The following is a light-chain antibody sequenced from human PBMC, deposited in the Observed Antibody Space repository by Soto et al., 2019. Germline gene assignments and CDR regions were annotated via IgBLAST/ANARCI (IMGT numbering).Light chain of an antibody. J-gene: IGKJ4*01. CDR1: QSINNN. CDR3: QQYNDWPLT. Sequence: EIVMTQSPATLSVSPGERATLSCRASQSINNNLAWYQQTRGQGPRLLIYGASSRATGTPARFSGSGSGTGFTLTISSLQSEDFAIYYCQQYNDWPLTFGGGTKVEIK. V-gene: IGKV3-15*01. CDR2: GAS.